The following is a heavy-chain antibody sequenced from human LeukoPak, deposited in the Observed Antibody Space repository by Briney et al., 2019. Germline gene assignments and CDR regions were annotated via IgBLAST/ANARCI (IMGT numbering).Heavy chain of an antibody. D-gene: IGHD2-2*01. J-gene: IGHJ4*02. CDR1: GYTFTTYD. V-gene: IGHV1-8*01. CDR3: ARAVVPAATALYFDY. CDR2: MDPKTGKS. Sequence: WASVKVSCKASGYTFTTYDFNWVRQASGQGLEWMGWMDPKTGKSGYAQKFQGRVSMTRNTSITTAYLEFSSLRPADTAVYYCARAVVPAATALYFDYWGQGTLVTVSS.